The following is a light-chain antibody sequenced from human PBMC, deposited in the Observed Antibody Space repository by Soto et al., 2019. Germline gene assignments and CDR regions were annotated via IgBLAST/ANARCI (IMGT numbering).Light chain of an antibody. CDR2: DVS. CDR3: SSYTTSSTLVV. J-gene: IGLJ2*01. V-gene: IGLV2-14*01. Sequence: QSALTQPASVSGSPGQSITISCTGTSSDVGGYNYVSWYQQHPGKAPKLMIYDVSNRPSGVSNRFSGSKSGNTASLTISGVQAADEADYYCSSYTTSSTLVVFGGGTKVTVL. CDR1: SSDVGGYNY.